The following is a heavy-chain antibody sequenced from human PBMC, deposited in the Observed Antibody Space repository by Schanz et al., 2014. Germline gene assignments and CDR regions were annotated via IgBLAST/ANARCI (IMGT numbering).Heavy chain of an antibody. Sequence: EVHLVESGGGLVQPGGSLRLSCAASGITFSSHSFNWVRQAPGKGLEWVSTIGTSGGTNYAESVKGRFTISRDNSKNTLYLQMNSLRPEDTAVYYCARDRRNADLDYWGQGTLVTVSS. D-gene: IGHD1-1*01. CDR2: IGTSGGT. CDR1: GITFSSHS. V-gene: IGHV3-23*04. J-gene: IGHJ4*02. CDR3: ARDRRNADLDY.